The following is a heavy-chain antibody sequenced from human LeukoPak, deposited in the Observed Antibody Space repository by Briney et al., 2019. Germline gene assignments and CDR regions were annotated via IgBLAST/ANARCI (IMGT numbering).Heavy chain of an antibody. CDR2: IKQDGSEK. Sequence: GRSLRLSCAASGFTFSSYWMSWVRQAPGKGLEWVANIKQDGSEKYYVDSVKGRFTISRDNTKNSLYLQMNSLRAEDTAVYYCARGYYGSGSYSTLIFDYWGQGTLVTVSS. J-gene: IGHJ4*02. D-gene: IGHD3-10*01. V-gene: IGHV3-7*01. CDR3: ARGYYGSGSYSTLIFDY. CDR1: GFTFSSYW.